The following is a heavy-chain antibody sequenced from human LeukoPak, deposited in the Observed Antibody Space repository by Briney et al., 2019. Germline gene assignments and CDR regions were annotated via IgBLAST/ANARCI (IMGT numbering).Heavy chain of an antibody. Sequence: PSETLSLTCAVYGGSFSGYYWSWIRQPPGKGLEWIGEINHSGSTYYNPSLKSRVTISVDTSKNQFSLKLSSVTAADTAVYYCASTYYDSSGYYYEGHAFDIWGQGTMVTVSS. CDR1: GGSFSGYY. V-gene: IGHV4-34*01. D-gene: IGHD3-22*01. CDR3: ASTYYDSSGYYYEGHAFDI. CDR2: INHSGST. J-gene: IGHJ3*02.